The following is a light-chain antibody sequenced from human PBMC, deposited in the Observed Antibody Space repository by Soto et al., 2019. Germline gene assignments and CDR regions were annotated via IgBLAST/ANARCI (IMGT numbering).Light chain of an antibody. Sequence: DIQMTQSPSSLSASVGDRVTITCRASQNIISHLNWYQQKPGKAPKLLIYGASSLQSGVPLRFSGSGSGTDFPLAISSLQPEDFATYYCQQSYSTPRTFGPGTKVDVK. CDR3: QQSYSTPRT. CDR2: GAS. J-gene: IGKJ3*01. CDR1: QNIISH. V-gene: IGKV1-39*01.